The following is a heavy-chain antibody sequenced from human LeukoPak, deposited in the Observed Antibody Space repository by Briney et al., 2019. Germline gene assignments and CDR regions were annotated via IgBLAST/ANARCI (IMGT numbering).Heavy chain of an antibody. CDR1: GGSLSGYY. CDR3: AMGPYAEEAFDI. V-gene: IGHV4-34*01. Sequence: SETLSLTCAVYGGSLSGYYWSWIRQPPGKGMEWIGEINHSGSTNYNPSLKSRVTISVDTSKNQFSLKLSSVTAADTAVYYCAMGPYAEEAFDIWGQGTMVTVSS. D-gene: IGHD2-2*01. CDR2: INHSGST. J-gene: IGHJ3*02.